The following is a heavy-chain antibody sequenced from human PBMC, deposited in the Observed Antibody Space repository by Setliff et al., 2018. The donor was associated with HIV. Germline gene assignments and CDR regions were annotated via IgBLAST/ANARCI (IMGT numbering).Heavy chain of an antibody. J-gene: IGHJ6*03. CDR3: ARGRRDCSSGSCYGPYYMDV. CDR2: INTDERYT. Sequence: GGSLRLSCAASGFAFSSYWMHWVRQAPGKGLVWVSRINTDERYTLYADSVKGRFTISRDNAKSTLYLQMNSLRAEDTATYYCARGRRDCSSGSCYGPYYMDVWGKGTTVTVS. D-gene: IGHD2-15*01. CDR1: GFAFSSYW. V-gene: IGHV3-74*01.